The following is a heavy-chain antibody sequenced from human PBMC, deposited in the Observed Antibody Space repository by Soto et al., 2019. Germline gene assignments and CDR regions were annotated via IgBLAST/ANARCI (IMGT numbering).Heavy chain of an antibody. CDR1: GFSLITILIC. Sequence: VSGPTLVNPTQTLTLTFTFSGFSLITILICVSWIRHPPGKALEWLALIDWDDDKYYSTSLKTRLTISKDTSKNQVVLTMTNMDPVDTATYYCARLPIVGATDHGYYYYGMDVWGQGTTVTVSS. CDR3: ARLPIVGATDHGYYYYGMDV. J-gene: IGHJ6*02. D-gene: IGHD1-26*01. V-gene: IGHV2-70*01. CDR2: IDWDDDK.